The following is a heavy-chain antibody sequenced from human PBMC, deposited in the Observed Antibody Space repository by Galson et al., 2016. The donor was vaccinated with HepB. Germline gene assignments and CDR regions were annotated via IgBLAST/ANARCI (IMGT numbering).Heavy chain of an antibody. CDR3: ARGDCSSTSCYMMGYYGVDV. D-gene: IGHD2-2*02. V-gene: IGHV1-18*01. J-gene: IGHJ6*02. CDR2: ISGYNGDT. Sequence: SCKASGYTYIDYGMMWVRQAPGQGLEWMGWISGYNGDTNYERKFQGRVTLTADTSTSTVYMELRSLRFDDTAVYYCARGDCSSTSCYMMGYYGVDVWGQGTTVTVSS. CDR1: GYTYIDYG.